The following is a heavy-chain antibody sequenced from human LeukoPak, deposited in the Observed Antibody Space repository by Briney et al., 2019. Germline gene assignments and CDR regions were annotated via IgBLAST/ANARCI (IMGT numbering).Heavy chain of an antibody. CDR3: ATRAGYCSSSSCQFA. D-gene: IGHD2-2*01. V-gene: IGHV1-2*04. CDR2: INPNSGGT. Sequence: ASVKVSCKASGYTFTGYYMHWVRQAPGQGLEWMGWINPNSGGTNYAQKFQGWVTMTRDTSISTAYMELSRLRSDDTAIYYCATRAGYCSSSSCQFAWGQGTLVTVSS. J-gene: IGHJ4*02. CDR1: GYTFTGYY.